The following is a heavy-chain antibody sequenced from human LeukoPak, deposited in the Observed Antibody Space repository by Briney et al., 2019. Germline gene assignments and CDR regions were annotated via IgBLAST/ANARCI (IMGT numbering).Heavy chain of an antibody. V-gene: IGHV3-33*01. CDR2: IRFDGSNK. J-gene: IGHJ5*02. CDR3: ARSRILRAWFDP. Sequence: PVQRLDSPSVIRFDGSNKYYADSLKGRFTISRDNAKNSLYLQMYSLRAEDTAVYYCARSRILRAWFDPWGQGTLVTVSS.